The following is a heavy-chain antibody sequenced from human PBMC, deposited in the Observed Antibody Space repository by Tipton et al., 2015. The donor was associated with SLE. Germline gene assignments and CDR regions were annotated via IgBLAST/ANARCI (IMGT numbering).Heavy chain of an antibody. V-gene: IGHV3-48*03. CDR3: AAGDTRTGAYFDY. CDR1: GFTFSSYE. D-gene: IGHD2-2*01. CDR2: IGISGSTI. J-gene: IGHJ4*02. Sequence: SLRLSCAASGFTFSSYEMNWVRQVPGKGLEWVSYIGISGSTISYADSVKGRFTISRDNAKNSLYLQMNSLRAEDTAVYYCAAGDTRTGAYFDYWGQGTLVTVSS.